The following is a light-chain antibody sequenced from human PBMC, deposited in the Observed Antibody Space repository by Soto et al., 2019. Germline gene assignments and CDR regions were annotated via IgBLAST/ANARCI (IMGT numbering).Light chain of an antibody. J-gene: IGLJ2*01. V-gene: IGLV1-51*01. CDR3: GTWDSRLSAL. Sequence: QSVLTQPPSVSAAPGQTVTISCSGSSSNIGKNYVSWYQQLPGTAPKLLIYDNNKRPSGIPDRFSGSKSGTSATLAITGLQTGDEADYYCGTWDSRLSALFGGGTKLTVL. CDR2: DNN. CDR1: SSNIGKNY.